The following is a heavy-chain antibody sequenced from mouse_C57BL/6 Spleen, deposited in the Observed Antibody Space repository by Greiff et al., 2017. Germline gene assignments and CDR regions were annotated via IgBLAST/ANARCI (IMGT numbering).Heavy chain of an antibody. CDR1: GYTFTSYW. CDR2: IYPGNSDT. CDR3: TSIYYDYDEAWFAY. V-gene: IGHV1-5*01. Sequence: EVQLQQSGTVLARPGASVKMSCKTSGYTFTSYWMHWVKQRPGQGLEWIGAIYPGNSDTSYNQKFKGKAKLTAVTSASTAYMELSSLTNEDSAVYYCTSIYYDYDEAWFAYWGQGTLVTVSA. J-gene: IGHJ3*01. D-gene: IGHD2-4*01.